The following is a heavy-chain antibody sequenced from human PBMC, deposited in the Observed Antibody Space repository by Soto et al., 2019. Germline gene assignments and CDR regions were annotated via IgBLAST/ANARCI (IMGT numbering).Heavy chain of an antibody. Sequence: EVQLVESGGGSEQPGGSLRLSCAASGFTLRSYSMNWVRQAPGKGLEWVSYISSSSSTIYYADSVKGRFTISRDNAKNSLYLQMNSLRDEDTAVYYCARGDSGSYYYYYGMDVWGQGTTVTVSS. J-gene: IGHJ6*02. CDR1: GFTLRSYS. CDR2: ISSSSSTI. D-gene: IGHD1-26*01. CDR3: ARGDSGSYYYYYGMDV. V-gene: IGHV3-48*02.